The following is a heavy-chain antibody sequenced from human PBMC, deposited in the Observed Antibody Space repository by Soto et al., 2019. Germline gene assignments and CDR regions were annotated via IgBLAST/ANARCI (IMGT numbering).Heavy chain of an antibody. CDR3: ARSYSSGWYAMEYFDY. CDR1: GFTFSSYG. D-gene: IGHD6-19*01. Sequence: GGSLRLSCAASGFTFSSYGMHWVRQAPGKGLEWVAVIWYDGSNKYYADSVKGRFTISRDNSKNTLYLQMNSLRAEDTAVYYCARSYSSGWYAMEYFDYWGQGTLVTVSS. J-gene: IGHJ4*02. CDR2: IWYDGSNK. V-gene: IGHV3-33*01.